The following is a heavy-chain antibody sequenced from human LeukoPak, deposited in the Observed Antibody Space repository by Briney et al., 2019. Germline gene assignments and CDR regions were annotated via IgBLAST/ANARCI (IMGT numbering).Heavy chain of an antibody. CDR3: ARDGWFGNYNWFDP. CDR2: ISSASNTI. J-gene: IGHJ5*02. Sequence: GESLRLSCAASGFTFSSYSMNWVRQAPGKGPEWVSYISSASNTIYYADSVKGRFTISRDNAKNSQYLQMNSLRAEDTAMYYCARDGWFGNYNWFDPWGQGTLVTVSS. D-gene: IGHD3-10*01. CDR1: GFTFSSYS. V-gene: IGHV3-48*01.